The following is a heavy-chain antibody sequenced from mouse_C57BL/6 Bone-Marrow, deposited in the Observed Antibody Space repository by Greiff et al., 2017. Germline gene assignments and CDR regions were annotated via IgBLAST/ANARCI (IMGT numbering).Heavy chain of an antibody. J-gene: IGHJ4*01. CDR3: TTTAMDY. Sequence: VHVKQSGAELVRPGASVKLSCTASGFNIKDDYMHWVKQRPEQGLEWLGWIAPENGDTEYASKFQGKGTITADTSSNTSSLPLSSLTSKDTAVYYSTTTAMDYWGQGTSVTVSS. CDR1: GFNIKDDY. CDR2: IAPENGDT. V-gene: IGHV14-4*01.